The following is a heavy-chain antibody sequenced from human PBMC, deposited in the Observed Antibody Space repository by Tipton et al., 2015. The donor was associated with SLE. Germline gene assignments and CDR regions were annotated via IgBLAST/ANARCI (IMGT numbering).Heavy chain of an antibody. Sequence: SLRLSFAASGFTFSSYSMNWVRQAPGRGLKWVSSISSSSSYIYYADSVKGRFTISRDNANNSLYLQMNSLRVEDTAVYDCAGDAPGYLSSTSWYRGSLVQVTLVTVSS. CDR1: GFTFSSYS. J-gene: IGHJ5*02. D-gene: IGHD2-2*02. CDR2: ISSSSSYI. CDR3: AGDAPGYLSSTSWYRGS. V-gene: IGHV3-21*01.